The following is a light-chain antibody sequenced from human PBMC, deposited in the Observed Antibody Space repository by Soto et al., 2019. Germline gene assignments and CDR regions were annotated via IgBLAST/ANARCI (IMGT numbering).Light chain of an antibody. CDR2: DAS. CDR1: QSVSSY. V-gene: IGKV3-20*01. Sequence: EILMTQSPATLSVSPGETATLSCRASQSVSSYLAWYQQKPGQAPRLLIYDASNRATGIPDRFSGSGSGTDFTLTISRLEPEDFAVYYCQQYGASPRTFGQGTKVDNK. CDR3: QQYGASPRT. J-gene: IGKJ1*01.